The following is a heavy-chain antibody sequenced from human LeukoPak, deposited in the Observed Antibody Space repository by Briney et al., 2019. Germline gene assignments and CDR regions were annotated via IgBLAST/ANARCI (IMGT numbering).Heavy chain of an antibody. CDR1: GFTFSSYG. CDR3: ARDGRISYYDSSGPFDY. CDR2: IWYDGSNK. D-gene: IGHD3-22*01. Sequence: GGSLRLSCAASGFTFSSYGMHWVRQAPGKGLEWVAVIWYDGSNKYYADSVKGRFTISRDNSKNTLYLQMSSLRAEDTAVYYCARDGRISYYDSSGPFDYWGQGTLVTVSS. J-gene: IGHJ4*02. V-gene: IGHV3-33*01.